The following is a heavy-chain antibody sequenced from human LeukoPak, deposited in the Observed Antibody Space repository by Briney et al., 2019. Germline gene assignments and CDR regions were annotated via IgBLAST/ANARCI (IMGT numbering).Heavy chain of an antibody. CDR3: ARGYRSGGRCYSGVLDY. CDR2: IYTGGDT. V-gene: IGHV3-53*01. J-gene: IGHJ4*02. CDR1: GFTVSTNY. D-gene: IGHD2-15*01. Sequence: PGGSLRLSCAASGFTVSTNYMSWVRQAPGKGLEWVSVIYTGGDTFYADSVKGRFTISRDNSKNTLYLQMNSLRTEDTAMYYCARGYRSGGRCYSGVLDYWGQGTLVTVSS.